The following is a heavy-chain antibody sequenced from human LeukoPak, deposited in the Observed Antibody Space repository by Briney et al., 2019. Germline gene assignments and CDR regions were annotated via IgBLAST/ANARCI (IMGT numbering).Heavy chain of an antibody. V-gene: IGHV4-39*07. J-gene: IGHJ4*02. Sequence: SETLSLTCTVSGGSISSSSYYWGWIRQPPGKGLEWIGSIYYSGSTYYNPSLKSRVTISVDTSKNQFSLKLSSVTAADTAVYYCAGRGSGLRPRIDYWGQGTLVTVSS. CDR3: AGRGSGLRPRIDY. CDR1: GGSISSSSYY. D-gene: IGHD5-12*01. CDR2: IYYSGST.